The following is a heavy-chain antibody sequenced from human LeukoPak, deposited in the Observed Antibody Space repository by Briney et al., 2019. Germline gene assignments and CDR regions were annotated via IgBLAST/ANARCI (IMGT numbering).Heavy chain of an antibody. CDR1: GFTFSSNA. CDR2: IAYDGSNK. Sequence: GGSLRLSCAASGFTFSSNAMHWVRQAPGKGLEWVAVIAYDGSNKYYADSVKGRFTISRDNSKNTLYLQMNSLRAEDTAVYYCARGLLGAPTSYFDYWGQGTLVTVSS. J-gene: IGHJ4*02. CDR3: ARGLLGAPTSYFDY. V-gene: IGHV3-30-3*01. D-gene: IGHD1-26*01.